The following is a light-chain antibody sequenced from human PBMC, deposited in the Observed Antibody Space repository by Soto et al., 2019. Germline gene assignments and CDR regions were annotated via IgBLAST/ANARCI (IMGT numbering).Light chain of an antibody. CDR1: QSISSW. V-gene: IGKV1-5*03. CDR2: MAS. J-gene: IGKJ2*02. CDR3: QQYSDYPCT. Sequence: DIQMTQSPSTLSASVGDRVTITCRASQSISSWLAWYQQKPGKAPKLLIYMASTLEGGVPARFSGSESGTEFTLSINCLHPDDSGTYYCQQYSDYPCTFGQGTKLEFK.